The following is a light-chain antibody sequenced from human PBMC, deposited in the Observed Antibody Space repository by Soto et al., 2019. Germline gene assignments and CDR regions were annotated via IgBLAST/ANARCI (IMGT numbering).Light chain of an antibody. CDR1: QSFSSSY. V-gene: IGKV3-20*01. CDR2: XAX. CDR3: QEYGSSIKT. Sequence: DIQLTQSPCTLSVSXXXRXXXXXXXSQSFSSSYLAWYQQKPGQAXXLLIXXAXXXXXGXXXRXSXSGSGTXXTLTISRXEPEDFAVYYCQEYGSSIKTFGQGTKVDIK. J-gene: IGKJ1*01.